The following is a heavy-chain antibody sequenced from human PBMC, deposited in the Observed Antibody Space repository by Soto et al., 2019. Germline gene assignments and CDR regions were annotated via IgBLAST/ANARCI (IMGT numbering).Heavy chain of an antibody. D-gene: IGHD3-22*01. V-gene: IGHV4-39*01. CDR3: AGLYPYESSGYHLDY. CDR1: GGSISSTRSY. Sequence: SETLSLTCTVSGGSISSTRSYWAWIRQPPGKGLEWVGSIYYLGNTYYNPSLGSRVTISVDTSKNQFSLKLSSVTVADTAVFYCAGLYPYESSGYHLDYWSQGTLVTVSS. J-gene: IGHJ4*02. CDR2: IYYLGNT.